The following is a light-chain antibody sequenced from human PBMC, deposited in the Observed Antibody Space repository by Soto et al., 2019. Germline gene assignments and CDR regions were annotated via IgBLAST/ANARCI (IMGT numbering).Light chain of an antibody. V-gene: IGLV2-23*02. CDR1: SSDVGSYNL. J-gene: IGLJ1*01. Sequence: QSALTQPASVYGSPGQSITISCTGTSSDVGSYNLVSWYQQHPGKAPKLMIYEVSKRPSGVSNRFSGSKSGNTASLTISGLQAEDEADYYCCSYAGSSNVFGTGTKVTVL. CDR2: EVS. CDR3: CSYAGSSNV.